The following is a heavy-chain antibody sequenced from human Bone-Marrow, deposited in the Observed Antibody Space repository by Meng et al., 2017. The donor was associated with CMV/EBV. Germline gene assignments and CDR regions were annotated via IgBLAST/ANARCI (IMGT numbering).Heavy chain of an antibody. V-gene: IGHV5-51*01. D-gene: IGHD3-16*01. CDR2: IYPDDSDT. CDR3: ARRAGSLYYFDY. Sequence: GGSLSLSCKASGYTFSTSWIGWVRQMPGKGLEWMGIIYPDDSDTRYSSSFQGQVTISADKSINTAYLQWSSLKSSDTAIYFCARRAGSLYYFDYWGPGTLVTVSS. CDR1: GYTFSTSW. J-gene: IGHJ4*02.